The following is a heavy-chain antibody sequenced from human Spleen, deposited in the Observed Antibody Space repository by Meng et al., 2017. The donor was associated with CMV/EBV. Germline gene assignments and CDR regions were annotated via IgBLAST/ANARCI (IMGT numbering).Heavy chain of an antibody. J-gene: IGHJ6*02. D-gene: IGHD1-14*01. CDR1: GFTISSNY. CDR3: ARVNGGGTRHHLHDDGLDV. V-gene: IGHV3-66*02. CDR2: IYTSGST. Sequence: GGSLRLSCAASGFTISSNYMNWVRQASGKGLEWVSVIYTSGSTYYADSVQGRFTISRDNSKNTLYLDVNSLRAEDTAIYYCARVNGGGTRHHLHDDGLDVWGQGTTVTVSS.